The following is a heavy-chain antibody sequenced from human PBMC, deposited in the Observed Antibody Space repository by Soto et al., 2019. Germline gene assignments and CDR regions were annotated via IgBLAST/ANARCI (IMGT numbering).Heavy chain of an antibody. CDR1: GFTFSSYG. CDR2: ISYDGSNK. D-gene: IGHD4-17*01. Sequence: GGSLRLSCAASGFTFSSYGMHWVRQAPGKGLEWVAVISYDGSNKYYADSVKGRFTISRDNSKNTLYLQMNSLRAEDTAVYYCAKDGSPWAPTTVFVQHWGQGTLVTVSS. CDR3: AKDGSPWAPTTVFVQH. V-gene: IGHV3-30*18. J-gene: IGHJ1*01.